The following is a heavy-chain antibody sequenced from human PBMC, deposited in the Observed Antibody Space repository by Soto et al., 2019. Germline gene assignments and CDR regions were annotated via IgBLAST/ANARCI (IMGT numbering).Heavy chain of an antibody. CDR3: TEKTYYDILTDYYYYYGMDV. V-gene: IGHV3-15*01. Sequence: FLRLSCAASGFSFPNAWMTWVRQAPGKRLEWVGRVTTKIDGGTTDYAAPVKGRFTISRDDSKNTLYLQMNSLKTEDTAVYYCTEKTYYDILTDYYYYYGMDVWGQGTTVTVSS. J-gene: IGHJ6*02. D-gene: IGHD3-9*01. CDR2: VTTKIDGGTT. CDR1: GFSFPNAW.